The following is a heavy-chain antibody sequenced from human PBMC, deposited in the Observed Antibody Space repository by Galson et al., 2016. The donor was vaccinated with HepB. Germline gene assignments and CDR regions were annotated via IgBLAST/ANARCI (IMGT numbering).Heavy chain of an antibody. Sequence: SLRLSCAASGSTFSSYGMHWVRQAPGKGLEWVAVISFDGSNRDYADSVKGRITISRDNSNNTLYLDMNSLRAEDTAVYYCAKDLMYSSSSFRTHYYFYFGMDVWGQGTTVTVSS. J-gene: IGHJ6*02. CDR2: ISFDGSNR. CDR3: AKDLMYSSSSFRTHYYFYFGMDV. CDR1: GSTFSSYG. V-gene: IGHV3-30*18. D-gene: IGHD6-13*01.